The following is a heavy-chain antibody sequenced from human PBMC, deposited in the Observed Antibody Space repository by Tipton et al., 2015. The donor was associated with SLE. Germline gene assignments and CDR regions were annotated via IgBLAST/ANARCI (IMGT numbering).Heavy chain of an antibody. Sequence: TLSLTCTVSGGSISSHYWSWIRQPPGKGLEWIGTIYYSGSTNYNPSLKSRVTISVDTSKNLFSLNLTSVTAADTAVYYCARHKSFFEYWGQGTVVTVSS. CDR3: ARHKSFFEY. J-gene: IGHJ4*02. V-gene: IGHV4-59*08. CDR2: IYYSGST. CDR1: GGSISSHY.